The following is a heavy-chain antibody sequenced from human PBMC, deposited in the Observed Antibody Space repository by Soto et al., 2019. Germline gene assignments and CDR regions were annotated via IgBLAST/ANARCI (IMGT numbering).Heavy chain of an antibody. CDR2: MNPNSGNT. CDR1: GYTFTSYD. D-gene: IGHD2-15*01. V-gene: IGHV1-8*01. Sequence: QVPLVQSGAEVKKPGASVKVSCKASGYTFTSYDINWVRQATGQGLEWMGWMNPNSGNTGYAQKFQGRVTMTRNTSISTAYMELSSLRSEDTAVYYCARAGGKGIVVVVAADFDYWGQGTLVTVSS. CDR3: ARAGGKGIVVVVAADFDY. J-gene: IGHJ4*02.